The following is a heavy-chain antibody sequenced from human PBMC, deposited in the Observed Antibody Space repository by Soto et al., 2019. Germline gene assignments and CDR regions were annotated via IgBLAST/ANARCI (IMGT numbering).Heavy chain of an antibody. CDR1: GFSLSTSGVG. CDR3: AHARYYYGWGNYYYMDV. CDR2: IYWDDDK. Sequence: SGLTLVNPTQTLTLTCTFSGFSLSTSGVGVGWIRQPPGKALEWLALIYWDDDKRYSPSLKSRLTITKDTSKNQVVLTMTNMDIVETANFSFAHARYYYGWGNYYYMDVWGKGTTVTSP. J-gene: IGHJ6*03. V-gene: IGHV2-5*02. D-gene: IGHD3-10*01.